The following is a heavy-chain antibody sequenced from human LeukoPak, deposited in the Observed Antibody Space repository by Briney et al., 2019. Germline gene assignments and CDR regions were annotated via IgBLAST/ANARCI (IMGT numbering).Heavy chain of an antibody. D-gene: IGHD1-26*01. CDR2: ISDSGVRT. J-gene: IGHJ4*02. V-gene: IGHV3-23*01. Sequence: GGSLRLSCAASGFTFSTYAMSWDRQAPGKGLEWVSGISDSGVRTHYADSVKGRFTISRDNSKNTLYLQMNSLRAEDTAVYHCASGSYYEDYFDYWGQGILVTVSS. CDR3: ASGSYYEDYFDY. CDR1: GFTFSTYA.